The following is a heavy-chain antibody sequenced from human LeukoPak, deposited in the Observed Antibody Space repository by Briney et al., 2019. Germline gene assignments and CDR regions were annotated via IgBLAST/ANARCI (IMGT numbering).Heavy chain of an antibody. V-gene: IGHV4-59*01. CDR2: IYYSGST. D-gene: IGHD5-18*01. CDR3: ARDRGYSYNYYGMDV. J-gene: IGHJ6*02. CDR1: GGSISSYY. Sequence: SETLSFTCTVSGGSISSYYWSWIRQPPGKGLEWIGYIYYSGSTNYNPSLKSRVTISVDTSKNQFSLKLSSVTAADTAVYYCARDRGYSYNYYGMDVWGQGTTVTVSS.